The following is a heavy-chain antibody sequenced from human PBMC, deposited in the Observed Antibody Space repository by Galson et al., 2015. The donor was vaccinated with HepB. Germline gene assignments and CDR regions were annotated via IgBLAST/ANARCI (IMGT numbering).Heavy chain of an antibody. D-gene: IGHD3-3*01. J-gene: IGHJ5*02. Sequence: SVKVSCKASGGTFSSYAISWVRQAPGQGLEWMGGIIPIFGTANYAQKFQGRVTITADESTSTAYMELSSLRSEDTAVYYCARELRFLEWLGWFDPWGQGTLVTVSS. CDR1: GGTFSSYA. CDR2: IIPIFGTA. CDR3: ARELRFLEWLGWFDP. V-gene: IGHV1-69*13.